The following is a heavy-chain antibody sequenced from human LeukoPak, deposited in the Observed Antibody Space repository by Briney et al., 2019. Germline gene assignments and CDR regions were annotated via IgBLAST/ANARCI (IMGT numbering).Heavy chain of an antibody. CDR2: INPNSGGT. CDR1: GYTFTGYY. CDR3: ARGGTAGQNYYYGMDV. J-gene: IGHJ6*02. D-gene: IGHD6-19*01. Sequence: ASVKVSCKASGYTFTGYYMHWVRQAPGRGLEWMGWINPNSGGTNYAQKFQGRVTMTRDTSISTAYMELSRLRSDDTAVYYCARGGTAGQNYYYGMDVWGQGTTVTVSS. V-gene: IGHV1-2*02.